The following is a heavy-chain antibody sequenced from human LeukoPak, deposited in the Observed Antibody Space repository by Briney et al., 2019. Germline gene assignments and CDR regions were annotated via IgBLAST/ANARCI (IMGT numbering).Heavy chain of an antibody. CDR2: ISGSGGST. CDR3: ARDLIDDILTGYPAGRFDP. Sequence: TGGSLRLSCAASGFTFSSYAMSWVRQAPGKGLEWVSAISGSGGSTYYADSVKGRFTISRDNSKNTLYLQMNSLRSEDTAVYYCARDLIDDILTGYPAGRFDPWGQGTLVAVSS. J-gene: IGHJ5*02. D-gene: IGHD3-9*01. V-gene: IGHV3-23*01. CDR1: GFTFSSYA.